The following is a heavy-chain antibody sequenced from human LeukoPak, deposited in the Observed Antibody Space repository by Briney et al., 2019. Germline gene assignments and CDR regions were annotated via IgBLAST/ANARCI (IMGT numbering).Heavy chain of an antibody. Sequence: ASVKVSCKTSRDTFTNYTITWLRQAPGQGPQWMGRIIPLLRRTNYARTFQGRLTISTDESTNTIYLELSSLRSEDTAVYYCARAPRYSDWFDPWGQGTRVTVSS. D-gene: IGHD3-10*01. CDR1: RDTFTNYT. CDR2: IIPLLRRT. CDR3: ARAPRYSDWFDP. V-gene: IGHV1-69*05. J-gene: IGHJ5*02.